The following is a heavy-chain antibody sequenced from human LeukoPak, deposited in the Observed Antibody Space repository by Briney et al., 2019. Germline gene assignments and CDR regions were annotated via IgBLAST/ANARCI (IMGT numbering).Heavy chain of an antibody. Sequence: ASVKVSCKASGYTFIGYYMHWVRQAPGQGLEWMGWIDPYSGGTHFAQRFHGRVSMTLDTSISTAYMELTRLTSDDTAVYYCARDGVAGSSDAFDIWGQGTMVTVSA. CDR2: IDPYSGGT. CDR1: GYTFIGYY. J-gene: IGHJ3*02. CDR3: ARDGVAGSSDAFDI. D-gene: IGHD6-19*01. V-gene: IGHV1-2*02.